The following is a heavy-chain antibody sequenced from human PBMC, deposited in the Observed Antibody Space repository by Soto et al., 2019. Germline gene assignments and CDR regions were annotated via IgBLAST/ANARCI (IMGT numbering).Heavy chain of an antibody. CDR1: GGTFSSYA. V-gene: IGHV1-69*12. D-gene: IGHD3-10*01. CDR3: ALHYGSGSNYYYYGMDV. J-gene: IGHJ6*02. Sequence: QVQLVQSGAEVKKPGSSVKVSCKASGGTFSSYAISWVLQAPGQGLEWMGGIIPIFGTADYAQKFQGRVTITADESTSTAYMELSSLRSEDTAVYYCALHYGSGSNYYYYGMDVWGQGTTVSVSS. CDR2: IIPIFGTA.